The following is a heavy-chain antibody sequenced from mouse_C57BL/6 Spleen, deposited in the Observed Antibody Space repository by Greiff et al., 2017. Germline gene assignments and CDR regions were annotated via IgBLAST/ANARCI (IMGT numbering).Heavy chain of an antibody. J-gene: IGHJ4*01. V-gene: IGHV1-4*01. CDR2: INPSSGYT. CDR1: GYTFTSYT. CDR3: TREDSSGYFYAMDY. D-gene: IGHD3-2*02. Sequence: QVQLQQSGAELARPGASVKMSCKASGYTFTSYTMHWVKQRPGQGLEWIGYINPSSGYTKYNQKFKDKATLTADKSSSTAYMQLSSLTSEDSAVYYCTREDSSGYFYAMDYWGQGTSVTVAS.